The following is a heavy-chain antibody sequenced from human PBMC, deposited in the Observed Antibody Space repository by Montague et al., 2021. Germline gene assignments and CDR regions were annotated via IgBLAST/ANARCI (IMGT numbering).Heavy chain of an antibody. V-gene: IGHV3-7*01. CDR2: IKQDGSEK. J-gene: IGHJ4*02. D-gene: IGHD2-21*01. Sequence: SLILSCAASGFPFSNYWMSLFRQAPVKGLEWVANIKQDGSEKHYLDSVNGRFTISRDNAKNSLYLQLNSLRAEDTAVYFCARDQGQGYCGGDCYVGLDYWGQGTLVTVSS. CDR3: ARDQGQGYCGGDCYVGLDY. CDR1: GFPFSNYW.